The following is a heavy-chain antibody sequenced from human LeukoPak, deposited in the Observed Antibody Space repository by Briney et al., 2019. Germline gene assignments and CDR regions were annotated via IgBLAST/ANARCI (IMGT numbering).Heavy chain of an antibody. Sequence: PGGSLRLSCAASGFTFSNYIMNWVGQAPGKGLEWVSFISSSSSTIYYADSVKGRFTISRDNAKNSLYLQMNSLRDEDTSVYYCARGHLGCSDYWGQGILVTVSS. CDR2: ISSSSSTI. D-gene: IGHD1-26*01. V-gene: IGHV3-48*02. J-gene: IGHJ4*02. CDR1: GFTFSNYI. CDR3: ARGHLGCSDY.